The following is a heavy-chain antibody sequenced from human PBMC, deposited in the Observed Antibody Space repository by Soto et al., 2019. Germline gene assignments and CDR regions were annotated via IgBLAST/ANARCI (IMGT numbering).Heavy chain of an antibody. Sequence: GEFLTISCTCAGDSFTRYWISWVRQMPGKGLEWMGRIDPSDSYTNYSPSFQGHVTISADKSISTAYLQWSSLKASDTAMYYCARLGRRTVAFDIWGQGTMVTVSS. CDR2: IDPSDSYT. CDR1: GDSFTRYW. CDR3: ARLGRRTVAFDI. D-gene: IGHD7-27*01. J-gene: IGHJ3*02. V-gene: IGHV5-10-1*01.